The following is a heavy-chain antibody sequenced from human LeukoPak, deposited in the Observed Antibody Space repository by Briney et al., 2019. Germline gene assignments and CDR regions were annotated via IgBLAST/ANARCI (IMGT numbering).Heavy chain of an antibody. CDR2: TSSDGSST. V-gene: IGHV3-74*01. Sequence: PGRSLRLSCAASGFTFSRFWMHWVRQAPGKGLVWVARTSSDGSSTVYADSVKGRFTISRDNAKKTLYLQMNSLRAEDTAIYYCARDSDAGFDYWGQGTLVTVSS. CDR3: ARDSDAGFDY. CDR1: GFTFSRFW. J-gene: IGHJ4*02.